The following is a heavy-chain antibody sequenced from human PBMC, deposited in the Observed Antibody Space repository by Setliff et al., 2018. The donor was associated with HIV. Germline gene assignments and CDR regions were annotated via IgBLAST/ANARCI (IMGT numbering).Heavy chain of an antibody. D-gene: IGHD3-16*02. J-gene: IGHJ4*02. CDR2: ISSSGSTI. CDR1: GFTFSSYE. Sequence: GGSLRLSCAASGFTFSSYEMNWVRQAPGKGLEWVSYISSSGSTIYYADSVKGRFTISRDNSKNTVYLQMNSLRVEDTAVYYCARELYREWDYWGQGTLVTVSS. V-gene: IGHV3-48*03. CDR3: ARELYREWDY.